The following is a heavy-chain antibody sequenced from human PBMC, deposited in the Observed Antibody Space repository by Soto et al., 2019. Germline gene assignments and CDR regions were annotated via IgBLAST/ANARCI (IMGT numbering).Heavy chain of an antibody. CDR1: GYSFNNYG. D-gene: IGHD6-19*01. CDR3: AREGGYRSGWVDY. CDR2: ISTYNGDT. V-gene: IGHV1-18*01. Sequence: QVQLVQSGAEVNKPGASVKVSCKASGYSFNNYGISWVRQAPGQGLEWMGWISTYNGDTNYARNVESRASMTRDTSTSTAYLEMRSLRSDDTAVYYCAREGGYRSGWVDYWGQGTLVTVSS. J-gene: IGHJ4*02.